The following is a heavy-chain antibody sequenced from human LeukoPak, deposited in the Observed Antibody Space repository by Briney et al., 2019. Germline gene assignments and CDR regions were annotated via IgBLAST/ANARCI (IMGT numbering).Heavy chain of an antibody. Sequence: QPGGSLRLSCAASGLSVSAYYMSWVRQAPGKGLEWVSVIGSGGSGGSTYYADSVKGRFTISRDNSKNTLFLQMNNLRAEDTAVYYCASDRDSSTWSYYWGQGTLVTVSS. CDR3: ASDRDSSTWSYY. J-gene: IGHJ4*02. CDR2: IGSGGSGGST. CDR1: GLSVSAYY. D-gene: IGHD6-13*01. V-gene: IGHV3-53*01.